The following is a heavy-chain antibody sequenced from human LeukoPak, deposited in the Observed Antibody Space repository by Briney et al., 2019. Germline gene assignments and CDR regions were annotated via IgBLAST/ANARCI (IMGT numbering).Heavy chain of an antibody. CDR2: IYYSGST. V-gene: IGHV4-39*07. Sequence: SETLSLTCTVSGGSISSSSYYWGWIRQPPGKGLEWIGSIYYSGSTYYNPSLKSRVTISVDTFKNQFSLKLSSVTAADAAVYYCARDVIAAAGSWFDPWGQGTLVTVSS. D-gene: IGHD6-13*01. J-gene: IGHJ5*02. CDR3: ARDVIAAAGSWFDP. CDR1: GGSISSSSYY.